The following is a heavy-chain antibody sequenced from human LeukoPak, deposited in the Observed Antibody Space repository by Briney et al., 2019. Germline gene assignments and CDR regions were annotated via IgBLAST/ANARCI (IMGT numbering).Heavy chain of an antibody. Sequence: SETLSLTCTVSGGSLSSYYWSWIRQPAGKGLEWIGRIYTSGSTNYNPSLKSRVTMSVDTSKNQFSLKLSSVTAADTAVYYCARDRQQLVRDYYYYYYMDVWGKGTTVTVSS. CDR3: ARDRQQLVRDYYYYYYMDV. V-gene: IGHV4-4*07. CDR1: GGSLSSYY. D-gene: IGHD6-13*01. J-gene: IGHJ6*03. CDR2: IYTSGST.